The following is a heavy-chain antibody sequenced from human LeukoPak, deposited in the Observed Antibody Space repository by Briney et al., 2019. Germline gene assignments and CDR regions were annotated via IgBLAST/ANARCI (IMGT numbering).Heavy chain of an antibody. CDR2: ISYDGRNK. CDR3: AKGPLRGTAAAIDY. D-gene: IGHD2-2*01. CDR1: GFTFNNYG. J-gene: IGHJ4*02. V-gene: IGHV3-30*18. Sequence: QPGKSLRLSCAASGFTFNNYGMHWVRQAPGKGPEWVAVISYDGRNKHYPDSVKGRFTISRDISTDTLWLQMDSLRTEDTAVYYCAKGPLRGTAAAIDYWGQGTLVTVSS.